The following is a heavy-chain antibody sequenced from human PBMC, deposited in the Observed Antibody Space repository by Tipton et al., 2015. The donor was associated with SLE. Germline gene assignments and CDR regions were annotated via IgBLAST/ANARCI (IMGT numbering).Heavy chain of an antibody. V-gene: IGHV3-21*01. J-gene: IGHJ6*03. CDR1: GVSFSGHY. CDR3: ARDAYDFWSATLGGYYYMDV. CDR2: ISSSSSYI. Sequence: LSLTCAVYGVSFSGHYWNWIRQAPGKGLEWVSSISSSSSYIYYADSLKGRFTISRDNAKNSLYLQMNSLRAEDTAVYYCARDAYDFWSATLGGYYYMDVWGKGTTVTISS. D-gene: IGHD3-3*01.